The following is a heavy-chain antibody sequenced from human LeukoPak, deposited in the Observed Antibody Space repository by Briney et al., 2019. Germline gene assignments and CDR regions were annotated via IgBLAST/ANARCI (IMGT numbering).Heavy chain of an antibody. J-gene: IGHJ4*02. CDR3: ARDERSAAAGSTYYFDS. CDR1: GYSFTNCG. V-gene: IGHV1-18*01. CDR2: MSGFNGNA. D-gene: IGHD6-13*01. Sequence: ASVKLSCKASGYSFTNCGISWVRQAPGQGLEWMGWMSGFNGNANFAPKLQDRVTLTTDASTSTAYMELRSLRSDDTAVYYCARDERSAAAGSTYYFDSWGQGTLVTVSS.